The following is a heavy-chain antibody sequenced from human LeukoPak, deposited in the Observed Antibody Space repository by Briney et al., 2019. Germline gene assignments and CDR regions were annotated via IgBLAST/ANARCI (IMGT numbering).Heavy chain of an antibody. Sequence: SETLSLTCAVYGGSFSGYSWSWIRQPPGKGLEWIGYIYHSGSTYYNPSLKSRVTISVDRSKNQFSLKLSSVTAADTAVYYCARQVYYDSSGYYTPIDYWGQGTLVTVSS. CDR1: GGSFSGYS. CDR3: ARQVYYDSSGYYTPIDY. J-gene: IGHJ4*02. V-gene: IGHV4-34*01. D-gene: IGHD3-22*01. CDR2: IYHSGST.